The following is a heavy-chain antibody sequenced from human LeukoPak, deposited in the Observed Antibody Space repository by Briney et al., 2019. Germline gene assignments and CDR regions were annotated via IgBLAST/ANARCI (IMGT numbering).Heavy chain of an antibody. CDR3: VRDWSYAFDL. CDR2: IMRTAADVT. CDR1: GFTFSSYT. V-gene: IGHV3-48*02. Sequence: GGSLRLSCAASGFTFSSYTMNWVRQAPGKGLEWISYIMRTAADVTSYAESVEGRFTISRDDAKNSLYLQMNSLRDDDTAVYYCVRDWSYAFDLWGQGTMVTVSS. J-gene: IGHJ3*01.